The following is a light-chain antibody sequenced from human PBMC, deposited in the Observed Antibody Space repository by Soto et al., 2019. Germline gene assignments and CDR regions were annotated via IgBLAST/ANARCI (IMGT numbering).Light chain of an antibody. V-gene: IGKV3D-20*02. Sequence: SVLTQSPATLSSFHGDRVTLSCRASQYINTRLAWYQHRPGQAPRLLIYGASSRATGIPDRFSGSGSGTDFTLTISSLQPEDFATYSCQQSYSTTWTFGQGTKVDIK. CDR2: GAS. CDR3: QQSYSTTWT. J-gene: IGKJ1*01. CDR1: QYINTR.